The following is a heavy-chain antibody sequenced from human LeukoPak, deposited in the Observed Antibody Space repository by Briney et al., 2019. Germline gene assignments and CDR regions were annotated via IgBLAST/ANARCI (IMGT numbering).Heavy chain of an antibody. Sequence: PSETLSLTCTVSGGSISSYYWSWIRQPAGKGLEWIGRIYNGGIITYNPSLKSRVTMSIDTSNNQFSLRLRFVTAADTAVYYCARDSGTTGEVKFDPWGQGTLVTVSS. V-gene: IGHV4-4*07. CDR3: ARDSGTTGEVKFDP. J-gene: IGHJ5*02. CDR2: IYNGGII. D-gene: IGHD3-10*01. CDR1: GGSISSYY.